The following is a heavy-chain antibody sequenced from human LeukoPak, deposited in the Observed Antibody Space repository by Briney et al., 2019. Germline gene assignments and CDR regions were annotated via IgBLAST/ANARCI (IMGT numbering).Heavy chain of an antibody. CDR2: IYYRGST. Sequence: SETLSLTCSVSGGSISSSSYCWGWIRQPPGKGLQWIGSIYYRGSTYYNPSLKSRVIISVDTSKSQFSLKLSSVTAADTAVYYCARYSYCSGSSCYGYYFDYWGQGTLVTVSS. CDR1: GGSISSSSYC. J-gene: IGHJ4*02. D-gene: IGHD2-2*01. CDR3: ARYSYCSGSSCYGYYFDY. V-gene: IGHV4-39*01.